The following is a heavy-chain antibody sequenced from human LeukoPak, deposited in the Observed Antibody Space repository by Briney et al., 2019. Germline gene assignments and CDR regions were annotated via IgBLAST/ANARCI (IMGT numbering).Heavy chain of an antibody. Sequence: ASVKVSCKVSGYTFTGYYMHWVRQAPGQGLEWMGWINPNSGGTNYAQKFQGWVTMTRDTSISTAYMELSRLRSDDTAVYYCARITHDGYGMDVWGQGTTVTVSS. D-gene: IGHD1-1*01. CDR3: ARITHDGYGMDV. CDR1: GYTFTGYY. J-gene: IGHJ6*02. V-gene: IGHV1-2*04. CDR2: INPNSGGT.